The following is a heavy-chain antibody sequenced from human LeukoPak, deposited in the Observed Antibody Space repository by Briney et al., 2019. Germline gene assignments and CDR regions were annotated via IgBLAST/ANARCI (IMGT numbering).Heavy chain of an antibody. CDR3: ARDRGGDGYNLTDAFDI. J-gene: IGHJ3*02. V-gene: IGHV3-53*01. CDR2: IYSGGST. Sequence: GGSLRLSCAASGFTVSSNYMSWVRQAPGKGLEWVSVIYSGGSTYYADSVKGRFTISRDNSKNTLYLQMNSLRAEDTAVYYCARDRGGDGYNLTDAFDIWGQGTMVTVSS. CDR1: GFTVSSNY. D-gene: IGHD5-24*01.